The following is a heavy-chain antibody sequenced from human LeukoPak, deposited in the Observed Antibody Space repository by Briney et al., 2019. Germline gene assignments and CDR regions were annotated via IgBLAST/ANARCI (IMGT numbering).Heavy chain of an antibody. CDR2: ISGSGGSN. J-gene: IGHJ4*02. D-gene: IGHD3-10*01. V-gene: IGHV3-23*01. CDR3: AKGPLVTRYYFDY. Sequence: GGSLRLSCAASGFTFSSFGMSWVRQAPGKGLEWVSSISGSGGSNYYADSVKGRFTISRDNSKNTLYLQMNSLRAEDTAVYYCAKGPLVTRYYFDYWGQGTLVTVSS. CDR1: GFTFSSFG.